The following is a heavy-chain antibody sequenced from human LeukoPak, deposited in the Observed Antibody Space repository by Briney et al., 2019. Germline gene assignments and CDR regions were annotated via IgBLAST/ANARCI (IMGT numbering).Heavy chain of an antibody. J-gene: IGHJ6*04. CDR1: GFTFDDYA. Sequence: PGGSLRLSGAASGFTFDDYAMHWVRQAPGKGLEWVSGISWNSGSIGYADSVKGRFTISRDNAKNSLYLQMNSLRAEDTAVYYCAELGITMIGGVWGKGTTVTISS. CDR2: ISWNSGSI. CDR3: AELGITMIGGV. D-gene: IGHD3-10*02. V-gene: IGHV3-9*01.